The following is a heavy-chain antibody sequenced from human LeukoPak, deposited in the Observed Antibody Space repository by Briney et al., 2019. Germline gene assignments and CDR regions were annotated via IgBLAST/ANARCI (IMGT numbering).Heavy chain of an antibody. CDR1: GGSISSSSYY. CDR3: AKDAGTGAPLRYFDWLLPGPGAFDI. V-gene: IGHV4-39*07. J-gene: IGHJ3*02. D-gene: IGHD3-9*01. Sequence: SETLSLTCTVSGGSISSSSYYWGWIRQPPGKGLEWIGSIYYSGSTYYNPSLKSRVTISVDTSKNQFSLKLSSVTAADTAVYYCAKDAGTGAPLRYFDWLLPGPGAFDIWGQGTMVTVSS. CDR2: IYYSGST.